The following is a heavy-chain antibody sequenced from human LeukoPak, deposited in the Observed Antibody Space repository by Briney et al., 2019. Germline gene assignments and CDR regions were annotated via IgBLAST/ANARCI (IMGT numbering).Heavy chain of an antibody. Sequence: YPGGSLRLSCAASGFTFSAYNMNWVRRTPGKGLEWVSSITTSSSYMFYADSVRGRFTISRDNAENSLYLQMNSLRAEDTAVYYCARRSGIAVAGAFDYWGQGTLVTVSS. D-gene: IGHD6-19*01. CDR1: GFTFSAYN. CDR2: ITTSSSYM. V-gene: IGHV3-21*04. J-gene: IGHJ4*02. CDR3: ARRSGIAVAGAFDY.